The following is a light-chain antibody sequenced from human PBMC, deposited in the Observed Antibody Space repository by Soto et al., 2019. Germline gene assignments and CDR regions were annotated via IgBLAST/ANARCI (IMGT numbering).Light chain of an antibody. J-gene: IGLJ1*01. CDR1: SSDVGAYTS. V-gene: IGLV2-14*01. CDR3: SSYTSSSTPYV. CDR2: EVS. Sequence: QSVLTQPASVSGSPGQSITISCTGTSSDVGAYTSVSWYQQHPGKAPKLMIYEVSNRPSGVSNRFSGSKSGNTASLSISGLQAEDEADYYCSSYTSSSTPYVFGTGTKVTVL.